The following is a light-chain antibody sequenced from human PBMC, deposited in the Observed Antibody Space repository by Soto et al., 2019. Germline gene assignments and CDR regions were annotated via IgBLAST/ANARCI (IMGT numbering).Light chain of an antibody. Sequence: DVVTTQSPLFLSVTLGQPASISCRSTQSLRYRDGNTYLSWFQQRPGQSPRRLIYRVSNRDSGVPDRFSGSGAVTDITRRMNRVEAEDVGSYHCIRASHWTIGPGTRVEIK. J-gene: IGKJ1*01. V-gene: IGKV2-30*01. CDR2: RVS. CDR1: QSLRYRDGNTY. CDR3: IRASHWT.